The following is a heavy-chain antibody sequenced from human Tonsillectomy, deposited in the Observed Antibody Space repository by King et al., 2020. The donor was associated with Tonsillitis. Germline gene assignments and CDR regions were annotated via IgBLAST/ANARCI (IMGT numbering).Heavy chain of an antibody. V-gene: IGHV3-7*03. D-gene: IGHD5-24*01. J-gene: IGHJ4*02. CDR3: GRQGTLGYNFDY. CDR1: GFTFSTYW. CDR2: IKQGGSVK. Sequence: VQLVESGGGLVQPGGSLRLSCAASGFTFSTYWMSWVRQAPGKGLEWVANIKQGGSVKYYVDSVKGRFTISRDNAKNSLYLQMNSLRAEDTAVYYCGRQGTLGYNFDYWGQGTLVTVSS.